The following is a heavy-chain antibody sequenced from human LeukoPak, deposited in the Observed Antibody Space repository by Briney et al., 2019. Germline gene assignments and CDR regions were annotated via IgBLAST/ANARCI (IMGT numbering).Heavy chain of an antibody. CDR1: GGSFSGYY. CDR3: ARGRSRTAMVTFAY. CDR2: INHSGST. J-gene: IGHJ4*02. Sequence: SETLSLTCAVYGGSFSGYYWSWIRQPPGKGLEWIGEINHSGSTNYNPSLKSRVTISVDTSKNQFSLKLSSATAADTAVYYCARGRSRTAMVTFAYWGQGTLVTVSS. V-gene: IGHV4-34*01. D-gene: IGHD5-18*01.